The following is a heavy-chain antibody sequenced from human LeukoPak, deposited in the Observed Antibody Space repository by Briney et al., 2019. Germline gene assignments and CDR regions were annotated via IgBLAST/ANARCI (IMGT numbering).Heavy chain of an antibody. D-gene: IGHD1-26*01. V-gene: IGHV3-23*01. J-gene: IGHJ4*02. Sequence: GGSLRLSCVASGFTFSTYPISWVRQAPGKGLEWVSAISGSGGSTYYADSVKGRFTISRDNSKNTLYLQMNSLRAEDTALYYCAKVERELQTDYWGQGTLVTVSS. CDR1: GFTFSTYP. CDR3: AKVERELQTDY. CDR2: ISGSGGST.